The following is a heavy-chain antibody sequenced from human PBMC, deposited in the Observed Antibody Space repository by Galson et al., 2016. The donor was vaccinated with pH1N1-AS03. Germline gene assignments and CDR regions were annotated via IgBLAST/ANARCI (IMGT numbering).Heavy chain of an antibody. V-gene: IGHV2-5*02. D-gene: IGHD2/OR15-2a*01. J-gene: IGHJ4*02. Sequence: PALVKPTQTLTLTCAFSGFSLKNSGVGVDWIRQPPGKALEWLTLIHWDDDKRYSPSLRTRLTITKDNPKNQVVLTMDSMDPVDTPTYFCVHRRRTNTVASVFDYWGQGALVTVSS. CDR1: GFSLKNSGVG. CDR3: VHRRRTNTVASVFDY. CDR2: IHWDDDK.